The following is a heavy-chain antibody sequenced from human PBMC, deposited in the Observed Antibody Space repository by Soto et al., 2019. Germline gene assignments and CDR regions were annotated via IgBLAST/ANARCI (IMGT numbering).Heavy chain of an antibody. CDR2: IDPSDSYT. J-gene: IGHJ5*02. D-gene: IGHD1-7*01. CDR1: GYSFTSYW. V-gene: IGHV5-10-1*01. Sequence: PXESLKISCKGSGYSFTSYWISWVRQMPGKGLEWMGRIDPSDSYTNYSPSFQGHVTISADKSISTAYLQWSSLKASDTAMYYCAITGTPTAPVWFDHWGQRTLVTVSS. CDR3: AITGTPTAPVWFDH.